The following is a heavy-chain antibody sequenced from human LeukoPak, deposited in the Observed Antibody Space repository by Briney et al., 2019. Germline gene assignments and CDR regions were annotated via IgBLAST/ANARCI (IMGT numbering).Heavy chain of an antibody. V-gene: IGHV3-23*01. J-gene: IGHJ4*02. CDR2: ISGGGGGTT. D-gene: IGHD3-10*01. CDR3: ARVAYSYDSGSPTRTPPDY. Sequence: AGGSLRLSCVVSGFTFSSYAMSWVRQAPGKGLEWVSAISGGGGGTTYYADSVKGRFTISRDNSKNTLYLQMNSLRAEDTAVYYCARVAYSYDSGSPTRTPPDYWGQGTLVTVSS. CDR1: GFTFSSYA.